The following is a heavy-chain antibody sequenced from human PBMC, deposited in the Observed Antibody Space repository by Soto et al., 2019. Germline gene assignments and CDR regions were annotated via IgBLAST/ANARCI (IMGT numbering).Heavy chain of an antibody. CDR1: GGSFSGYY. CDR3: ARGRDIVVVPAALAGYYYYGMDV. V-gene: IGHV4-34*01. D-gene: IGHD2-2*01. Sequence: ASETLSLTCAVYGGSFSGYYWSWSRQPPGKGLEWIGEINHSGSTSYNPSLKSRVTISVDTSKNQFSLKLSSVTAADTAVYYCARGRDIVVVPAALAGYYYYGMDVWGQGTTVTVSS. CDR2: INHSGST. J-gene: IGHJ6*02.